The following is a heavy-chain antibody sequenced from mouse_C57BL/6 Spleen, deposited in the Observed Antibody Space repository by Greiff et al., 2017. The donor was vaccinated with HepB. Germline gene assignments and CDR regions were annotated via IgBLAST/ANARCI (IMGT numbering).Heavy chain of an antibody. V-gene: IGHV1-69*01. J-gene: IGHJ4*01. Sequence: QVQLQQPGAELVMPGASVKLSCKASGYTFTSYWMHWVKQRPGQGLEWIGEIDPSDSYTNYNQKFKGKSTLTVDKSSSKSYMQLSSLTSEDSAVYYCARPSYPYYAMDYWGQGTSVTVSS. CDR1: GYTFTSYW. CDR3: ARPSYPYYAMDY. CDR2: IDPSDSYT. D-gene: IGHD5-1*01.